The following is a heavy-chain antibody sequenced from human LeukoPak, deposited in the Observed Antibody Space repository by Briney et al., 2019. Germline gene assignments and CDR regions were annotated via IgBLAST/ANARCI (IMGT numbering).Heavy chain of an antibody. CDR1: GFTFSNAW. V-gene: IGHV3-15*07. CDR2: IKSKTDGGTT. CDR3: TTGWDYDSSGYSGLFDY. D-gene: IGHD3-22*01. J-gene: IGHJ4*02. Sequence: GGSLRLSCAASGFTFSNAWMNWVRQAPGKGLEWVGRIKSKTDGGTTDYAAPVKGRFTISRDDSKNTLYLQMNSLKTEDTAVYCCTTGWDYDSSGYSGLFDYWGQGTLVTVSS.